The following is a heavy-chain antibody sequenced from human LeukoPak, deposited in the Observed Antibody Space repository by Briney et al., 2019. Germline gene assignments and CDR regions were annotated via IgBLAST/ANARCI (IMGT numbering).Heavy chain of an antibody. CDR3: ATETIGRHYDY. J-gene: IGHJ4*02. CDR1: GFTFSSCG. CDR2: IGPTGTDR. V-gene: IGHV3-21*01. Sequence: GRSLRLSCAASGFTFSSCGFNWVRQAPGKGLEWVSSIGPTGTDRYYADSVRGRFTISRDNAKNSMYLQMDSLRDEDTAVYYCATETIGRHYDYWGQGTLLTVSS. D-gene: IGHD1-14*01.